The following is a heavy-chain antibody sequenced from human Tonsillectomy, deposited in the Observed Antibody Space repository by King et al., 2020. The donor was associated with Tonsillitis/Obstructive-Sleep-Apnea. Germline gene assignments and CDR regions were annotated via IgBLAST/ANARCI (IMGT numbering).Heavy chain of an antibody. CDR2: IYHSGTT. CDR1: GGSISGGIYY. D-gene: IGHD4-17*01. CDR3: ARSFGDYSHWYFDL. V-gene: IGHV4-31*03. Sequence: QLQESGPGLVQPSQTLPLTCTVSGGSISGGIYYCSWIRQRPGQGLEWIGYIYHSGTTYYNPSLKSRVTLSVDTSKNQFSLKVNSVTAADAAVYFCARSFGDYSHWYFDLWGRGTLVTVSS. J-gene: IGHJ2*01.